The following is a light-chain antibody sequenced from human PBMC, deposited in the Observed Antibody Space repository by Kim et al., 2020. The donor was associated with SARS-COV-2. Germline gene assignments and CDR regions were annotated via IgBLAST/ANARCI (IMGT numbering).Light chain of an antibody. V-gene: IGKV4-1*01. Sequence: ATINCKSSQRIFSRSSNKNNLAWYQQKPGQPPKLLIYWASILESGVPERFSGSGSGTEFTLTISSLQTEDVAVYYCQHYYTTPLTFGGGTKVDIK. CDR1: QRIFSRSSNKNN. J-gene: IGKJ4*01. CDR2: WAS. CDR3: QHYYTTPLT.